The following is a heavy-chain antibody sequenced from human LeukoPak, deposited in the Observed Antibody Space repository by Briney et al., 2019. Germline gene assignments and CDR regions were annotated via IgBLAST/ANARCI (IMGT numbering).Heavy chain of an antibody. CDR2: ISWNSGSI. CDR3: AKDTYYYDSSGYSN. V-gene: IGHV3-9*01. D-gene: IGHD3-22*01. CDR1: GFTFDDYA. J-gene: IGHJ4*02. Sequence: GGSPRPSCAASGFTFDDYAMHWVRHAPGKGLEWVSGISWNSGSIGYADSVKGRFTISRDNAKNSLYLQMNSLRAEDTALYYCAKDTYYYDSSGYSNWGQGTLVTVSS.